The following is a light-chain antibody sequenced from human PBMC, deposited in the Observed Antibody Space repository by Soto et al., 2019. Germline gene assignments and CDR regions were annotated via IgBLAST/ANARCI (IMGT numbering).Light chain of an antibody. J-gene: IGLJ2*01. CDR1: TGAVTSGHY. CDR3: LLTYTGARV. V-gene: IGLV7-46*01. CDR2: DTS. Sequence: QTVVTQEPSLTVSPGGTVTLTCGSSTGAVTSGHYPYWFQQKPGQAPRTLIFDTSNKHSWTPARFSGSLLGGRAALTLSGAQPEDEAEYYCLLTYTGARVFGGGTKVTVL.